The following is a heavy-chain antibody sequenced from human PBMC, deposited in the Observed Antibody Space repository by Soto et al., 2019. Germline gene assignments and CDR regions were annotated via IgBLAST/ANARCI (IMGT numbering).Heavy chain of an antibody. Sequence: KVSCKASGFTFTSSAVQWVRQARGQRLEWIGWIVVGSGNTNYAQKFQERVTITRDMSTSTAYMELSSLRSEDTAVYYCAAARITIFGVVMIGFDPWGQGTLVTVSS. CDR3: AAARITIFGVVMIGFDP. D-gene: IGHD3-3*01. V-gene: IGHV1-58*01. CDR1: GFTFTSSA. J-gene: IGHJ5*02. CDR2: IVVGSGNT.